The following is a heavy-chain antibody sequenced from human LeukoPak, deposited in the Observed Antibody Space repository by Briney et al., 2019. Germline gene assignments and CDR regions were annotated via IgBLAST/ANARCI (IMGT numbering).Heavy chain of an antibody. CDR2: ISSSSSYI. V-gene: IGHV3-21*01. J-gene: IGHJ5*02. D-gene: IGHD2-2*01. CDR3: ARGSVVPAATPFDP. CDR1: GFTFSSYS. Sequence: GGSLRLPCAASGFTFSSYSMNWVRQAPGKGLEWVSSISSSSSYIYYADSVKGRFTISRDNAKNSLYLQMNSLRAEDTAVYYCARGSVVPAATPFDPWGQGTLVTVSS.